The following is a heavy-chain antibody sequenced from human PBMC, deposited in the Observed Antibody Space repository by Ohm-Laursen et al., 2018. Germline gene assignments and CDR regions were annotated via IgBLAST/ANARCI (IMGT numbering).Heavy chain of an antibody. D-gene: IGHD3-9*01. CDR1: GYTFTGYY. CDR3: ARDIIRYFDWLPLEFDY. CDR2: INPNSGGT. J-gene: IGHJ4*02. Sequence: ASVKVSCKASGYTFTGYYMHWVRQAPGQGLEWMGWINPNSGGTNYAQKFQGRVTMTRDTSISTAYMELSRLRSDDTAVYYCARDIIRYFDWLPLEFDYWGQGTLVTVSS. V-gene: IGHV1-2*02.